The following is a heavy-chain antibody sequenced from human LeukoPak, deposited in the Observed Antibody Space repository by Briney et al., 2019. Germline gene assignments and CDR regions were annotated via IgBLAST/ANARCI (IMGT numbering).Heavy chain of an antibody. D-gene: IGHD6-19*01. V-gene: IGHV3-74*01. CDR2: INGDGSST. CDR1: GFTISSYW. CDR3: AKDRARIAVAGTSPFGY. Sequence: GGSLRLSCAASGFTISSYWMHWVRQAPGKGLVRVSRINGDGSSTINADSVKGRFTISRDNSKNTLYLQMNSLRAEDTAVYYCAKDRARIAVAGTSPFGYWGQGTLVTVSS. J-gene: IGHJ4*02.